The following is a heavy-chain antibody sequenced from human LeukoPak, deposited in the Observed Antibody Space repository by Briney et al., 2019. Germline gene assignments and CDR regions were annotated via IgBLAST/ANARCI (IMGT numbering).Heavy chain of an antibody. D-gene: IGHD5-18*01. V-gene: IGHV1-18*01. CDR3: ARRGYSYGYSYFDY. Sequence: ASVNVSCKASGYTFTSYGISWVRQAPGQGLEWMGWISAYNGNTNYAQKLQGRVTMTTDASTSTAYMELRSLRSDDTAVYYCARRGYSYGYSYFDYWGQGTLVTVSS. J-gene: IGHJ4*02. CDR2: ISAYNGNT. CDR1: GYTFTSYG.